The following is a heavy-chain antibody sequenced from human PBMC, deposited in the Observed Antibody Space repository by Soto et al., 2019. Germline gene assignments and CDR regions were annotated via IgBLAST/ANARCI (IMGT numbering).Heavy chain of an antibody. CDR2: ISYSGSA. Sequence: QVQLQESGPGLVKPSQTLSLTCTVSGGSISSGNYYWSWIRQPPGKGLEWIGFISYSGSAYYNPSLKSRVTICVVTSKNHFSLNLSFVTAADTAVYYCATMGTPATGLYYFDYWRQGTLVTVSS. J-gene: IGHJ4*02. CDR1: GGSISSGNYY. CDR3: ATMGTPATGLYYFDY. V-gene: IGHV4-30-4*01. D-gene: IGHD2-15*01.